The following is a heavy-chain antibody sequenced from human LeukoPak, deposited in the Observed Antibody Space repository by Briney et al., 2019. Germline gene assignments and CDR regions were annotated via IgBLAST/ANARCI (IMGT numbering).Heavy chain of an antibody. CDR3: ARDSSGYPDY. Sequence: ASVKVSCKAYGYTFTSYGISWVRQAPGQGLEWMGWISAYNGNTNYAQKLQGRVTIATDTSTSTAYMELRSLRSDDTAVYYCARDSSGYPDYWGQGTLVTVSS. D-gene: IGHD3-22*01. CDR2: ISAYNGNT. CDR1: GYTFTSYG. J-gene: IGHJ4*02. V-gene: IGHV1-18*01.